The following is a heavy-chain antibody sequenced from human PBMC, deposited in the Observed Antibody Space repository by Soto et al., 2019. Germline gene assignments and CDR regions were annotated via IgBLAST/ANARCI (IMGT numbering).Heavy chain of an antibody. CDR1: VFSFSSYS. Sequence: LRLSCSASVFSFSSYSMHCVRHTPRKGLECVSCISSNHGSICYADSVKGRFTISSDNAKNSLYVQMNSLKAEDTALYYCAKRAVRFLEWLRYYMDVWGKGTTVTVS. J-gene: IGHJ6*03. V-gene: IGHV3-9*01. D-gene: IGHD3-3*01. CDR2: ISSNHGSI. CDR3: AKRAVRFLEWLRYYMDV.